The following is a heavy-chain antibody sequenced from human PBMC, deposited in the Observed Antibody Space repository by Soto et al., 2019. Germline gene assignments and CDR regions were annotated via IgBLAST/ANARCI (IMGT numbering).Heavy chain of an antibody. J-gene: IGHJ6*02. V-gene: IGHV1-18*01. D-gene: IGHD1-26*01. CDR1: GYTFTSYG. CDR3: ARDQVGATGSGHYYYGTDV. Sequence: ASVKVSCKASGYTFTSYGISWVRQAPGQGLEWMGWISAYNGNTNYAQKLQGRVTMTTDTSTSTAYMELRSLRSDDTAVYYCARDQVGATGSGHYYYGTDVWGQGTTVTVSS. CDR2: ISAYNGNT.